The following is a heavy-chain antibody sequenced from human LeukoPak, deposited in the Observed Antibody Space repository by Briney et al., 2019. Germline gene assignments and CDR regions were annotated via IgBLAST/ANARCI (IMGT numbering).Heavy chain of an antibody. CDR2: INQDGIQK. J-gene: IGHJ4*02. Sequence: GGSLRLSCAASGFTFSSYAMSWVRLAPGKGLEWVANINQDGIQKYYVDSVKGRFTISRDNAKNSLFLQMNSLRVEDTAVYYCARDHSWGQGTLVTVSS. V-gene: IGHV3-7*04. CDR3: ARDHS. CDR1: GFTFSSYA.